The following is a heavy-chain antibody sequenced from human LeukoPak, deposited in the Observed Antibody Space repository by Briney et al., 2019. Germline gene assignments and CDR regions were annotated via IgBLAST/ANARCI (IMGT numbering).Heavy chain of an antibody. J-gene: IGHJ1*01. V-gene: IGHV1-18*01. CDR3: ARVEQWLGEEYFQH. Sequence: ASVKVSCKASGYTFTSYGLSWVRQAPGQGLEWMGWISAYNGNTNYAQKLQGRVTMTTDTSTSTAYMELRSLRSDDTAVYYCARVEQWLGEEYFQHWGQGTLVTVSS. D-gene: IGHD6-19*01. CDR2: ISAYNGNT. CDR1: GYTFTSYG.